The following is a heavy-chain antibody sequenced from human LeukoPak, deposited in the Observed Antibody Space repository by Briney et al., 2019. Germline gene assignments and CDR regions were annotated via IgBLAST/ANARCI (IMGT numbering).Heavy chain of an antibody. CDR3: ARGRLGELSLYSMYYYDSPALN. Sequence: SVKVSCKASGGTFSSYAISWVRQAPGQGLEWMGRIIPILGIANYAQKFQDRVTITADKSTSTAYMELSSLRSEDTAVYYCARGRLGELSLYSMYYYDSPALNWGQGTLVTVSS. CDR2: IIPILGIA. V-gene: IGHV1-69*04. D-gene: IGHD3-16*02. J-gene: IGHJ4*02. CDR1: GGTFSSYA.